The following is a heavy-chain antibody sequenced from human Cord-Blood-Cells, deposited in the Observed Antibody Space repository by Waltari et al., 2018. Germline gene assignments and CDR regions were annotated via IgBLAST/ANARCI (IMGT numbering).Heavy chain of an antibody. CDR1: VFTFSSYS. J-gene: IGHJ4*02. CDR2: ISSSSSYI. D-gene: IGHD3-10*01. V-gene: IGHV3-21*01. CDR3: AKARTYGSGDKGVYYFDY. Sequence: EVQLVESGGGLVKPGGSLRLSCAASVFTFSSYSMNWVRQAPGKGLEWVSSISSSSSYIYYADSVKGRCTISRDNAKNSLYLQMNSLRAEDRAVYYCAKARTYGSGDKGVYYFDYWGQGTLVTVSS.